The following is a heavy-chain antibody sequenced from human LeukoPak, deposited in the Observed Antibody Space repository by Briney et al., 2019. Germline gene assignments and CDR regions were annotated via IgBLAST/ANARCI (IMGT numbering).Heavy chain of an antibody. D-gene: IGHD5-18*01. Sequence: SETLSLTCAVYGGSFSGYYWSWIRQPPGKGLEWIGSIYYSGSTYYNPSLKSRVTISVDTSKNQFSLKLSSVTAADTAVYYCARLRGYSYDFDYWGQGTLVTVSS. V-gene: IGHV4-34*01. CDR1: GGSFSGYY. CDR3: ARLRGYSYDFDY. J-gene: IGHJ4*02. CDR2: IYYSGST.